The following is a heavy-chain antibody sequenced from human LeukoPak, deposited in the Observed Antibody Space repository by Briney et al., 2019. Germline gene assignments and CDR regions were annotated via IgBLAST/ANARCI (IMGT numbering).Heavy chain of an antibody. D-gene: IGHD6-19*01. CDR2: INHSGST. CDR3: ARSKAVAGTRAAFDI. J-gene: IGHJ3*02. CDR1: GGSFSGYY. V-gene: IGHV4-34*01. Sequence: PSETLSLTCAVYGGSFSGYYWSWIRQPPGKGLEWIGEINHSGSTNYNPSLKSRVTISVDTSKNQFSLKLSSVTAADTAVYYCARSKAVAGTRAAFDIWGQGTMVTVSS.